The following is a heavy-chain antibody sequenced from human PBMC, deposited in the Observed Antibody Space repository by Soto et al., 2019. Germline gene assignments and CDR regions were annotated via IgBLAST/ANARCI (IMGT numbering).Heavy chain of an antibody. Sequence: DVQLLESGGGLVQPGGSLRLSCAASGFTFRSYAMSWVRQAPGKGLEWVSGISGSGISTHYADSVKGRFTVSRDNSKNTLCLQMNSRRAEDTAVYNCAKEPVGPDWYFELWGRGTLVTVSS. CDR1: GFTFRSYA. V-gene: IGHV3-23*01. J-gene: IGHJ2*01. CDR3: AKEPVGPDWYFEL. CDR2: ISGSGIST.